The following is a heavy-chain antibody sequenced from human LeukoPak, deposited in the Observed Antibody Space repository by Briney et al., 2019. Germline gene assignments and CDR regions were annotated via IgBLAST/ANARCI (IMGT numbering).Heavy chain of an antibody. CDR3: ARARWDRARYFDY. CDR1: RYTFTGYY. Sequence: GASVKVSCKASRYTFTGYYMHWVRQAPGQGFEWMGWINPDSGGTVYAQKFQGRVTMTRDTSISTAYMELSRLRSDDTAVYYCARARWDRARYFDYWGQGTLLTVSS. CDR2: INPDSGGT. J-gene: IGHJ4*02. D-gene: IGHD1-26*01. V-gene: IGHV1-2*02.